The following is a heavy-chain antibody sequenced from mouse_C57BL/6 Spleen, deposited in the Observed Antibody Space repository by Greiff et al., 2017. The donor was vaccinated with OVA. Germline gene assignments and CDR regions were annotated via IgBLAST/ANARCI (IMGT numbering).Heavy chain of an antibody. CDR1: GYTFTNYW. V-gene: IGHV1-63*01. J-gene: IGHJ4*01. Sequence: QVQLQQSGAELVRPGTSVKMSCKASGYTFTNYWIGWAKQRPGHGLEWIGDIYPGGGYTNYNEKFKGKATLTADKSSSTAYMQFSSLTSEDSAIYYCARSQNGDYYAMDDWGTGTSVTVSS. CDR2: IYPGGGYT. CDR3: ARSQNGDYYAMDD.